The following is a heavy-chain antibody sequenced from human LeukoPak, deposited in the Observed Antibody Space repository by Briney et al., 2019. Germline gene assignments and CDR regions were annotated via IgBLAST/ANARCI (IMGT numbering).Heavy chain of an antibody. CDR1: GHTFTSYD. CDR3: ARYQYSHCSSTSCYTFDYYYYMDV. Sequence: ASVKVSCKASGHTFTSYDISWARQAPGQGLEWMGWISAYNGNTNYAQKLQGRVTMTTDTSTSTAYMELRSLRSDDTAVYYCARYQYSHCSSTSCYTFDYYYYMDVWGKGTTVTVSS. V-gene: IGHV1-18*01. J-gene: IGHJ6*03. CDR2: ISAYNGNT. D-gene: IGHD2-2*02.